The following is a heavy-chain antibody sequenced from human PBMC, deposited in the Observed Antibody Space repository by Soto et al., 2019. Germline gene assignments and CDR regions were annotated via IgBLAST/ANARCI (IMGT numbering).Heavy chain of an antibody. D-gene: IGHD2-21*01. CDR3: ARVAGDTLTQYYFDY. CDR1: GGSISSYY. Sequence: SETLSLTCTVSGGSISSYYWSWIRQPPGKGLEWIGYIYYSGSTNYNPSLKSRVTISVDTSKNQFSLKLSSVTAADTAVYYCARVAGDTLTQYYFDYWGQGTLVTVPQ. J-gene: IGHJ4*02. CDR2: IYYSGST. V-gene: IGHV4-59*01.